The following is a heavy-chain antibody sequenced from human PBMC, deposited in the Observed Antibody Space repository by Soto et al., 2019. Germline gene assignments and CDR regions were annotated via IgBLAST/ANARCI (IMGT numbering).Heavy chain of an antibody. D-gene: IGHD3-3*01. CDR3: ASHTFKGFLEWLSPLY. J-gene: IGHJ4*02. Sequence: PSETLSLTCTVSGGSISSSSYYWGWIRQPPGKGLEWIGSIYYSGSTYYNPSLKSRVTISVDTSKNQFSLKLSSVTAADTAVYYCASHTFKGFLEWLSPLYWGQGTLVTVSS. V-gene: IGHV4-39*01. CDR2: IYYSGST. CDR1: GGSISSSSYY.